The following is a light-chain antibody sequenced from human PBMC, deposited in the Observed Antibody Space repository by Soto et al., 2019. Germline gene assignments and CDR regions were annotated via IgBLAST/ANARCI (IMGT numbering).Light chain of an antibody. J-gene: IGKJ3*01. CDR3: QQSFNTPFT. CDR1: PTITTY. V-gene: IGKV1-39*01. CDR2: AAS. Sequence: DIQMTQSPSSLSASVGDRVTITCRASPTITTYLNWYQLKPGKAPKLLIYAASSLQSGVPSRFSGSGSGTDFTLTISSLHPEDFATYYCQQSFNTPFTFGPGTKVDIK.